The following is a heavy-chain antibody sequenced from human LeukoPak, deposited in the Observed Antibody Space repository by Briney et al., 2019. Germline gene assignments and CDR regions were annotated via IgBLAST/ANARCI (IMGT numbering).Heavy chain of an antibody. CDR3: AREPYSGSYYVDY. V-gene: IGHV1-2*02. CDR1: GYTFTGYY. CDR2: ISPNSGGT. J-gene: IGHJ4*02. Sequence: ASVKVSCKASGYTFTGYYMHWVRQAPGQGLEWMGWISPNSGGTNYAQKFQGRVTMTRDTSISTAYMELSRLRSDDTAVYYCAREPYSGSYYVDYWGQGTLVTVSS. D-gene: IGHD1-26*01.